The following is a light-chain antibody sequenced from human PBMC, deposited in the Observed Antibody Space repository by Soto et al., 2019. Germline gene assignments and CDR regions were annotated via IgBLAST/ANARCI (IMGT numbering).Light chain of an antibody. J-gene: IGLJ3*02. Sequence: QSALSQPASVSGSPGQSITISCTGTSSDVGGYNYVSWYQQHPGKARKLMIYEVSNRPSGVSNRFSGSKSGNTASLTISGLQAEDEADYYCSSYTSSSPWVFGGGTKLTVL. CDR1: SSDVGGYNY. CDR3: SSYTSSSPWV. V-gene: IGLV2-14*01. CDR2: EVS.